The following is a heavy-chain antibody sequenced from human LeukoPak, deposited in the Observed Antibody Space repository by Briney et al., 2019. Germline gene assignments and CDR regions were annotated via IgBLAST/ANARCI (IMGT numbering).Heavy chain of an antibody. V-gene: IGHV4-30-2*01. Sequence: PSETLSLTCAVSGGSISSGSSSWNWLRQPPGKGLEWIGYIQHSGDTYYNPSLRSRVTISMDRSKNQFSLKLTSVTAADTSVYYCARGNTDFENWGQGTLVTVSS. J-gene: IGHJ4*02. D-gene: IGHD2/OR15-2a*01. CDR2: IQHSGDT. CDR1: GGSISSGSSS. CDR3: ARGNTDFEN.